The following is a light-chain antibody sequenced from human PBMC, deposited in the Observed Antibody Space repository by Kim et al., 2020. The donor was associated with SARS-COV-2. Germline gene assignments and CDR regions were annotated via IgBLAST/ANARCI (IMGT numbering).Light chain of an antibody. CDR1: RSNIGNNY. Sequence: QMITIACSGSRSNIGNNYVYWYQQHPGTAPKLVIYRNNQRPSGVPDRFSGSKSGTSASLAISGLRSEDGADYYCAAWDDRLRGVVFGGGTKVTVL. V-gene: IGLV1-47*01. CDR2: RNN. CDR3: AAWDDRLRGVV. J-gene: IGLJ3*02.